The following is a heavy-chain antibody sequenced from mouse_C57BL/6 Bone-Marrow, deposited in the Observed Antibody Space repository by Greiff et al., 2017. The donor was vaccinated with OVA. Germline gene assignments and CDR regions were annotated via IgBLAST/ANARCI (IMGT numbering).Heavy chain of an antibody. V-gene: IGHV7-1*01. CDR1: GFTFSDFY. Sequence: EVHLVESGGGLVQSGRSLRLSCATSGFTFSDFYMEWVRQAPGKGLEWIAASRNKANDYTTEYSASVKGRFIVSRDTSQSILYLQMNALRAEDTAIYYCARDAPLYYPFAYWGQGTLVTVSA. CDR3: ARDAPLYYPFAY. J-gene: IGHJ3*01. CDR2: SRNKANDYTT. D-gene: IGHD2-1*01.